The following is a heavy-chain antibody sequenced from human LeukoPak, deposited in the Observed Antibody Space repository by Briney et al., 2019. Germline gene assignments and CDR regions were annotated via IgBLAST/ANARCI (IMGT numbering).Heavy chain of an antibody. D-gene: IGHD5-24*01. V-gene: IGHV3-7*01. J-gene: IGHJ6*03. CDR3: ARVRLHPSYYYYYMDV. CDR2: INRDGSQK. Sequence: GGSLRLSCAASGFSLSAYWMTWVRQAPGKGLEWVANINRDGSQKNHVDSVKGRFTISRDNAENPLFLQMNSLTAEDTAVYYCARVRLHPSYYYYYMDVWGKGTTVTVSS. CDR1: GFSLSAYW.